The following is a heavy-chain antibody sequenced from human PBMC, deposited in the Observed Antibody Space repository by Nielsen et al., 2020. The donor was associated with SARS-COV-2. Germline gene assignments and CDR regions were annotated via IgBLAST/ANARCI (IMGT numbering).Heavy chain of an antibody. Sequence: GESLKISCEVSGFMFSNYWMTWVRQAPGKGLEWVANINEDGGDKYYVDSVKGRFTISRDNAKNSLYLQMSTLMAEDTAVYYCARCRRPYQLFSSDYYWYFDLWGRGTLVTVSS. D-gene: IGHD2-2*01. CDR3: ARCRRPYQLFSSDYYWYFDL. CDR1: GFMFSNYW. V-gene: IGHV3-7*01. CDR2: INEDGGDK. J-gene: IGHJ2*01.